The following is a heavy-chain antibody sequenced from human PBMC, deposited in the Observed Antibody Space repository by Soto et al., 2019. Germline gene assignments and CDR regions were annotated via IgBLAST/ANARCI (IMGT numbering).Heavy chain of an antibody. Sequence: SLRLSCAASGFTFSSYGMHWVRQAPCKGLEWVAVISYDGSNKYYADSVKGRFTISRDNSKNTPYLQMNSLRAEDTAVYYCAKSYGDYASYYYYGMDVWGQGTTVTVSS. CDR1: GFTFSSYG. D-gene: IGHD4-17*01. CDR3: AKSYGDYASYYYYGMDV. V-gene: IGHV3-30*18. CDR2: ISYDGSNK. J-gene: IGHJ6*02.